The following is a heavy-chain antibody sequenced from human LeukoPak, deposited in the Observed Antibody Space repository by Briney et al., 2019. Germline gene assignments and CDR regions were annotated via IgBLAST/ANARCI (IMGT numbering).Heavy chain of an antibody. CDR1: GGTFSSYA. Sequence: SVKVSCKASGGTFSSYAISWVRQAPGQGLEWMGRIIPILGIANYAQKFQGRVTITADESTSTAYMELSSLRSEDTAVYYCAREKENGSGSFPLDYWGQGTLVTVSS. D-gene: IGHD3-10*01. CDR2: IIPILGIA. CDR3: AREKENGSGSFPLDY. V-gene: IGHV1-69*04. J-gene: IGHJ4*02.